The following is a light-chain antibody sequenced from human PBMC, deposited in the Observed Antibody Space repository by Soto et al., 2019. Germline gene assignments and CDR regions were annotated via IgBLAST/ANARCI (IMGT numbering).Light chain of an antibody. CDR2: EVT. J-gene: IGLJ1*01. CDR3: SSSTISNTLYV. Sequence: QSALTQPASVSGSPGQSITISCTGTSGDVGYHKYVSWYQQHPGKAPKLLIYEVTNRPSGVSNRFSGSKSGNTASLTISGLQAEDEAHYYCSSSTISNTLYVFGTGTKVTVL. CDR1: SGDVGYHKY. V-gene: IGLV2-14*01.